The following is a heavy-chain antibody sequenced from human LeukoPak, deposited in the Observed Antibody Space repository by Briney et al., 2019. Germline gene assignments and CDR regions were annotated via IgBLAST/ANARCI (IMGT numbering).Heavy chain of an antibody. D-gene: IGHD6-13*01. J-gene: IGHJ4*02. CDR1: GFTFSSYW. CDR2: INSDGSST. Sequence: GGSLRLSCAASGFTFSSYWMHWVRHAPGKGLVWVSRINSDGSSTTYADAVKGRFTISRDNAKNTLYLQMNSLRAEDTAVYYCARGLRGYSSYCKDYWGQGTLVTVSS. V-gene: IGHV3-74*01. CDR3: ARGLRGYSSYCKDY.